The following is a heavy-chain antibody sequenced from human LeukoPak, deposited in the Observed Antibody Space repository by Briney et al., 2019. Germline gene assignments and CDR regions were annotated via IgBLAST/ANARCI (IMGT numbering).Heavy chain of an antibody. V-gene: IGHV3-23*01. CDR3: AKVMSNYDILTGYAIGDAEYFQH. Sequence: GGSLRLSCAASGFTFSSYAMSWVRQAPGKGLEWVSAISGSGGSTYYADSVKGRFTISRDNSKNTLYLQMNSLRAEDTAVYYCAKVMSNYDILTGYAIGDAEYFQHWGQGTLVTVSS. CDR2: ISGSGGST. J-gene: IGHJ1*01. CDR1: GFTFSSYA. D-gene: IGHD3-9*01.